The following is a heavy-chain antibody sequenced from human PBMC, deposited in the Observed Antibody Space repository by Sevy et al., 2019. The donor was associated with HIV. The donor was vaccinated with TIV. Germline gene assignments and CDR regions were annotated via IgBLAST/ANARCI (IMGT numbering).Heavy chain of an antibody. CDR2: IYPDDSET. D-gene: IGHD3-22*01. CDR3: ATSRSAYFDSSGYYIY. Sequence: GESLKISCEGSGYSFTSRWIGWVRHMPGKGLEWMRIIYPDDSETRYSPSLQGQVTFSADKSISTAYLQWSSLKASDTAMYYCATSRSAYFDSSGYYIYWGQGTMVTVSS. CDR1: GYSFTSRW. V-gene: IGHV5-51*01. J-gene: IGHJ4*02.